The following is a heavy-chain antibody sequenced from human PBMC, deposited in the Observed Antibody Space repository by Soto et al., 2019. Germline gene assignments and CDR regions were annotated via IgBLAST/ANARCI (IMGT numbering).Heavy chain of an antibody. D-gene: IGHD4-4*01. V-gene: IGHV1-18*01. CDR2: ISAYNGNT. J-gene: IGHJ6*02. CDR1: GYTFTSYG. CDR3: AREYSNYYYYGMDV. Sequence: AAVKVSCKPSGYTFTSYGISWVRQAPGQGLEWMGWISAYNGNTNYAQKLQGRVTMTTDTSTSTAYMELRSLRSDDTAVYYCAREYSNYYYYGMDVWGQGTTVTV.